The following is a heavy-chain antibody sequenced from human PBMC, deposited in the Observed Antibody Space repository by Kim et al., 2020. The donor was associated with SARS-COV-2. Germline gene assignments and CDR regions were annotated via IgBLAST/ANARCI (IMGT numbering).Heavy chain of an antibody. Sequence: SETLSLTCAVYGGSFSGYYWSWIRQPPGKGLEWIGEINHSGSTNYNPSLKSRVTISVDTSKNQFSLKLSSVTAADTAVYYCARGSGGQTPQLVAGTSGWFDPWGQGTLVTVSS. CDR3: ARGSGGQTPQLVAGTSGWFDP. V-gene: IGHV4-34*01. D-gene: IGHD6-19*01. J-gene: IGHJ5*02. CDR2: INHSGST. CDR1: GGSFSGYY.